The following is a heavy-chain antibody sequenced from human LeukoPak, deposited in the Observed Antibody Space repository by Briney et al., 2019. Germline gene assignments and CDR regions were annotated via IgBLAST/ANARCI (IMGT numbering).Heavy chain of an antibody. Sequence: ASVKVSCKASGYTFTSYDINWVRQATGQGLEWMGWMNPNSGNTGYAQKFQGRVTITRNTSISTAYMELSSLRSEDTAVYYCARAPRYCSSTSCYTWAYYYYYMDVWGKGTTVTVSS. D-gene: IGHD2-2*02. J-gene: IGHJ6*03. CDR3: ARAPRYCSSTSCYTWAYYYYYMDV. CDR2: MNPNSGNT. CDR1: GYTFTSYD. V-gene: IGHV1-8*03.